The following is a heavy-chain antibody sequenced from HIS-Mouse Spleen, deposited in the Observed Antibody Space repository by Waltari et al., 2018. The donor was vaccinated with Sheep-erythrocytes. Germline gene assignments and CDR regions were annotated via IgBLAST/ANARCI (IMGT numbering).Heavy chain of an antibody. D-gene: IGHD1-26*01. J-gene: IGHJ4*02. Sequence: EVQLVESGGGLVKPGGSLGLPCAASGFTFSSYSMNWVRQAPGKGLEWVSSISSSSSYIYYADSVKGRFTISRDNAKNSLYLQMNSLRAEDTAVYYCARVASGATFDYWGQGTLVTVSS. CDR1: GFTFSSYS. CDR2: ISSSSSYI. V-gene: IGHV3-21*01. CDR3: ARVASGATFDY.